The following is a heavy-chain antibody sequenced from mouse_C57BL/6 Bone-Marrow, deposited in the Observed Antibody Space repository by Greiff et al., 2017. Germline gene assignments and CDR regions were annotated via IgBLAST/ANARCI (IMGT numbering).Heavy chain of an antibody. CDR2: ILPGSGST. V-gene: IGHV1-9*01. CDR3: AKPLHYYGSSSYYFDY. J-gene: IGHJ2*01. CDR1: GYTFTGYW. Sequence: QVQLQQSGAELMKPGASVKLSCKATGYTFTGYWIEWVKQRPGHGLEWIGEILPGSGSTNSNEKFKGKATFTADTSSNTAYMQLSSLTTEDSAIYYCAKPLHYYGSSSYYFDYWGQGTTLTVSS. D-gene: IGHD1-1*01.